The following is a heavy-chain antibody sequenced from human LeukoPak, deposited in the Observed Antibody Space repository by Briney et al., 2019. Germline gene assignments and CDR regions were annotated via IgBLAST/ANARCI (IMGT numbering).Heavy chain of an antibody. CDR2: IYSGGST. Sequence: GGSLRLSCAASGFTVSSNYMSWVRQAPGKGLEWVSVIYSGGSTYYVDSVKGRFTISRDNSKNTLYLQMDSLRAEDTAVYYCASDSGSYYYYYGMDVWGQGTTVTVSS. J-gene: IGHJ6*02. D-gene: IGHD1-26*01. V-gene: IGHV3-53*01. CDR1: GFTVSSNY. CDR3: ASDSGSYYYYYGMDV.